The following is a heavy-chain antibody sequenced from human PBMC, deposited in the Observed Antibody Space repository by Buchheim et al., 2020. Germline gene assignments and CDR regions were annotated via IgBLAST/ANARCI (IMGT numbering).Heavy chain of an antibody. Sequence: QVQLVQSGAEVKKPGASVKVSCKASGYTFTSYYMHLVRQAPGQGLEWMGIINPSGGSTSYAQKFQGRVTMTRDTSTCTVHMALSSLRSENTAVYYCARGNYGDYVLDYWGQGTL. J-gene: IGHJ4*02. CDR1: GYTFTSYY. CDR3: ARGNYGDYVLDY. V-gene: IGHV1-46*01. D-gene: IGHD4-17*01. CDR2: INPSGGST.